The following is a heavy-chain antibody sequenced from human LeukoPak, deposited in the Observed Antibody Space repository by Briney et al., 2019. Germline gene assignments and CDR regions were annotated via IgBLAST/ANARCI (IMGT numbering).Heavy chain of an antibody. CDR1: GFTFSSYA. CDR2: ISGSGGST. V-gene: IGHV3-23*01. CDR3: AKDIQYPYYDFWSGYYPFDY. J-gene: IGHJ4*02. D-gene: IGHD3-3*01. Sequence: GGSLRLSCAASGFTFSSYAMSWVRQAPGKGLEWVSAISGSGGSTYYADSVKGRFTISRDNSKNNLYLQMNGMNAESTDVYYSAKDIQYPYYDFWSGYYPFDYWGQGTLVTVSS.